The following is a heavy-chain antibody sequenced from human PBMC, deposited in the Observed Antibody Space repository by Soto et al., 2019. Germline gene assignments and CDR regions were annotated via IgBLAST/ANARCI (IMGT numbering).Heavy chain of an antibody. CDR2: ISSNGGST. J-gene: IGHJ5*02. V-gene: IGHV3-64D*08. CDR3: VPSPHDIVVVPAATTQPKWFDP. CDR1: GFTFSSYA. Sequence: GGSLRLSCSASGFTFSSYATHWVRQAPGKGLEYVSAISSNGGSTYYADSVKGRFTISRDNSKNTLYLQMSSLRAEDTAVYYCVPSPHDIVVVPAATTQPKWFDPWGQGTLVTVSS. D-gene: IGHD2-2*01.